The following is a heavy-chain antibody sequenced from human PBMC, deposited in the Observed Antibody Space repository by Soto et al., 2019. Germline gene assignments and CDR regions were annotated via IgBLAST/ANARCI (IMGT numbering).Heavy chain of an antibody. CDR2: IIPIFGTA. Sequence: QVQLVQSGAEVKKPGSSVKVSCKASGGTFSSYAISWVRQAPGHGLEWMGGIIPIFGTANYAQKFQGRVTITADKSTSTAYMELSSLRSEDTAVYYCARDGYYEPEIAYGMDVWGQGTTVTVSS. CDR3: ARDGYYEPEIAYGMDV. V-gene: IGHV1-69*06. J-gene: IGHJ6*02. D-gene: IGHD3-3*01. CDR1: GGTFSSYA.